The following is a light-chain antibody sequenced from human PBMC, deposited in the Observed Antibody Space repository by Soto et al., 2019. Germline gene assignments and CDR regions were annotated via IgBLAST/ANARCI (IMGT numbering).Light chain of an antibody. Sequence: DIQLTQSPSSLSASVGDRVTITCRSSQRMSTYLNWYQQKPGNAPTLLIYGASSLHSGVPLRFSGGESGTEFTRPISSLQPDDVATYCCHQSYTILSTFCPGTKLGI. J-gene: IGKJ3*01. V-gene: IGKV1-39*01. CDR2: GAS. CDR3: HQSYTILST. CDR1: QRMSTY.